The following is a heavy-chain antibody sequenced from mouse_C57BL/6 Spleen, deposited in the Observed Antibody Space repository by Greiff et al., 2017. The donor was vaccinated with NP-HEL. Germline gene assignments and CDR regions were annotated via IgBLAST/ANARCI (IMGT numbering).Heavy chain of an antibody. D-gene: IGHD1-1*01. V-gene: IGHV5-17*01. CDR1: GFTFSDYG. CDR2: ISSGSSTI. CDR3: AGGTTVVEGDWYFDV. J-gene: IGHJ1*03. Sequence: DVQLVESGGGLVKPGGSLKLSCAASGFTFSDYGMHWVRQAPEKGLEWVAYISSGSSTIYYADTVKGRFTISRDNAKNTLFLQMTSLRSEDTAIYYCAGGTTVVEGDWYFDVWGTGTTVTVSS.